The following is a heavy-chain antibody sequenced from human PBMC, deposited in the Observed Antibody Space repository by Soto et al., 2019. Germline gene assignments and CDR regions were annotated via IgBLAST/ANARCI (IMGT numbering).Heavy chain of an antibody. Sequence: EVQLVESGGGLVQPGGSLRLSCAASGFTFSRYSMNWVRQAPGKGLEWLSYIDTSGTTIYYADSVKGRFIISRDNAKNSLYLQMNSLRDEDTAVYHCARGGVATIFGDSWGQGTLVTVSS. CDR3: ARGGVATIFGDS. CDR1: GFTFSRYS. V-gene: IGHV3-48*02. D-gene: IGHD5-12*01. J-gene: IGHJ4*02. CDR2: IDTSGTTI.